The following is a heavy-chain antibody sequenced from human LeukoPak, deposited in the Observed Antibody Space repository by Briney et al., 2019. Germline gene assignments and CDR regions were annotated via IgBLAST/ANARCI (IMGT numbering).Heavy chain of an antibody. V-gene: IGHV3-23*01. Sequence: GGSLRLSCAASGFTFSNYAMSWVRQAPGKGLEWVSTISGSGGSTYYADSVKGRFTISRDNSKNTLYLQMNSLRAEDTAVYYCAREAKGIVGATYYFDYWGQGTLVTVSS. CDR1: GFTFSNYA. CDR3: AREAKGIVGATYYFDY. J-gene: IGHJ4*02. CDR2: ISGSGGST. D-gene: IGHD1-26*01.